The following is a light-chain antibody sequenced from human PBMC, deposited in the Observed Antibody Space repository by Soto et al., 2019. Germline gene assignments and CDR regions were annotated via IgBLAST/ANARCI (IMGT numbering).Light chain of an antibody. CDR3: SSFTTNNTWV. J-gene: IGLJ3*02. CDR2: EVN. V-gene: IGLV2-14*01. CDR1: NGDIGAYNY. Sequence: QSVLTQPASVSGSPGQSITISCTGTNGDIGAYNYVSWYQEHPGKAPKLIIYEVNDRPSGVSTRFSASKSANTASLTISGLQPDDEADYYCSSFTTNNTWVFGGGTKLTVL.